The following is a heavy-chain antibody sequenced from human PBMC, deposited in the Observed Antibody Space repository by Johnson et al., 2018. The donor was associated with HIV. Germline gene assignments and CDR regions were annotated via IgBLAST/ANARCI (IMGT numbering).Heavy chain of an antibody. Sequence: QVQLVESGGGVVQPGRSLRLSCAASGFTFSSYGMHWVRQAPGKGLEWVAVISYAGSNEYYSDSVKGRFTISRDNSKNTLYLHMSSLRLEDTAVYYCAKGQVARGAFDIWGQGTTVTVSS. CDR2: ISYAGSNE. J-gene: IGHJ3*02. CDR3: AKGQVARGAFDI. CDR1: GFTFSSYG. V-gene: IGHV3-30*18.